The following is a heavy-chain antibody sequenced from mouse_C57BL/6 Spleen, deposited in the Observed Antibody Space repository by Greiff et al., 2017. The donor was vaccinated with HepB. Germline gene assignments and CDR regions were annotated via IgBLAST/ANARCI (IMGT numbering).Heavy chain of an antibody. V-gene: IGHV14-2*01. CDR1: GFNIKDYY. Sequence: VQLQQSGAELVKPGASVKLSCTASGFNIKDYYMHWVKQRTEQGLEWIGRIDPEDGETKYAPKFQGKATITADTSSNTAYLQLRSLTSEDAAVYYCALWLRQDWGFAYWGQGTLVTVSA. CDR3: ALWLRQDWGFAY. CDR2: IDPEDGET. J-gene: IGHJ3*01. D-gene: IGHD2-2*01.